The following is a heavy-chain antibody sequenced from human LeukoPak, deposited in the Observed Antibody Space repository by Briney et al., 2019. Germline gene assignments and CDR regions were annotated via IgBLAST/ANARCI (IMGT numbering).Heavy chain of an antibody. V-gene: IGHV5-51*01. CDR3: ARIWLRAFDI. D-gene: IGHD3-16*01. CDR2: IYPDDSDT. J-gene: IGHJ3*02. Sequence: GESLRISCKGSGYSFTNYWIAWVRQMPGKGLEWMGIIYPDDSDTRYSPSFQGQVTISADKSIGTAYLQWSSLKASDTAMYYCARIWLRAFDIWGQGTMVTVSS. CDR1: GYSFTNYW.